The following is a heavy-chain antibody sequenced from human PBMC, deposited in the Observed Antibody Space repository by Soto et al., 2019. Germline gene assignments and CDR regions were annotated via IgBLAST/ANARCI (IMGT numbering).Heavy chain of an antibody. Sequence: SETLSLTCTVSGGSISSYYWSWIRQPPGKGLEWIGYIYYSGSTNYNPSLKSRVTISVDTSKNQFSLKLSSVTAADTAVYYCARTPYSSIWYREGYFDYWGQGTLVTVSS. CDR3: ARTPYSSIWYREGYFDY. V-gene: IGHV4-59*01. CDR1: GGSISSYY. CDR2: IYYSGST. D-gene: IGHD6-13*01. J-gene: IGHJ4*02.